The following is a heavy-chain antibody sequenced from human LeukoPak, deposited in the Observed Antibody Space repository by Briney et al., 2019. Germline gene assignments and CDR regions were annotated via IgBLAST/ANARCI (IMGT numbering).Heavy chain of an antibody. V-gene: IGHV1-24*01. CDR2: FDPKYGET. D-gene: IGHD3-3*01. J-gene: IGHJ5*02. CDR1: GYTLNELS. Sequence: ASVKVSCKVSGYTLNELSIHWVRQAAGKGLEWMGGFDPKYGETVYAQKFLGRVTMAEDTSTDTAYMELSSLRSEDTAVYYCAPLDFWVPSTWGQGTLVTVSS. CDR3: APLDFWVPST.